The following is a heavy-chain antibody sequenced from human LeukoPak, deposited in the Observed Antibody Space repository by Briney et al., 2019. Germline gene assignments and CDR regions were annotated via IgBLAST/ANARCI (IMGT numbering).Heavy chain of an antibody. CDR2: INHSGST. D-gene: IGHD3-10*01. CDR1: GGSFSGYY. V-gene: IGHV4-34*01. Sequence: SENLSLTCAVYGGSFSGYYWSWIRQPPGKGLEWIGEINHSGSTNYNPSLKSRVTISVDTSKNQFSLKLSSVTAADTAVYYCARGRGTMVPGFDPWGQGTLVTVSS. J-gene: IGHJ5*02. CDR3: ARGRGTMVPGFDP.